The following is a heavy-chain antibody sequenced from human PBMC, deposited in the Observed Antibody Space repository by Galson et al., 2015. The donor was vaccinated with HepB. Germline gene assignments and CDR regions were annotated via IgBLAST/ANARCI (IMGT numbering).Heavy chain of an antibody. Sequence: SVKVSCKASGGTFSDYAISWVRQAPGQGLEWMGRIIPILGTVNYAQKFQGRVTITADKSTITAYMELSSLRSEDTAVYYCARVPGDYFDYWGQGTLVTVSS. J-gene: IGHJ4*02. CDR1: GGTFSDYA. V-gene: IGHV1-69*04. CDR3: ARVPGDYFDY. CDR2: IIPILGTV.